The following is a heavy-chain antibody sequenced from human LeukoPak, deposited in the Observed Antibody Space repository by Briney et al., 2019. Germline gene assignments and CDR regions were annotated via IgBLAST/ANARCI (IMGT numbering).Heavy chain of an antibody. CDR1: GGSISSYY. CDR2: IYYSGST. Sequence: SETLSLTCTVSGGSISSYYGSWIRQPPGKGLEWIGYIYYSGSTNYNPSLKSRVTISVDTSKNQFSLKLSSVTAADTAVYYCARGRGYSYDLYYFDYWGQGTLVTVSS. D-gene: IGHD5-18*01. V-gene: IGHV4-59*01. J-gene: IGHJ4*02. CDR3: ARGRGYSYDLYYFDY.